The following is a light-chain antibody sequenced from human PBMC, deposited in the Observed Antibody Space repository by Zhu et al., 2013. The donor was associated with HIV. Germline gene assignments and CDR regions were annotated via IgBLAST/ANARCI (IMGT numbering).Light chain of an antibody. CDR2: KVS. V-gene: IGKV2-30*01. CDR1: QSLVYSDGDTY. CDR3: MQGTHWPRT. Sequence: VMTQSPLSLPVALGQPASISCRSSQSLVYSDGDTYLNWFQQRPGQSPRRLIYKVSSRDSGVPDRFSGSGSGTDFTLKISRVEAEDVGLYYCMQGTHWPRTFGQGTKVEIK. J-gene: IGKJ1*01.